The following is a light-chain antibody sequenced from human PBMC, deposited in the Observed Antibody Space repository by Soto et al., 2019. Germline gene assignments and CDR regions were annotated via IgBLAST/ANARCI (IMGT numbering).Light chain of an antibody. V-gene: IGKV3-20*01. Sequence: EIVLTQSAGTLYLSPGERATLSCRASQSVSSSYLAWYQQKPGQAPRLLIHGASSRATGIPDRISGSGSGTDFTLTISRLEPEDFAVYYCQQYGSSPITFGQGTRLETK. CDR3: QQYGSSPIT. CDR2: GAS. CDR1: QSVSSSY. J-gene: IGKJ5*01.